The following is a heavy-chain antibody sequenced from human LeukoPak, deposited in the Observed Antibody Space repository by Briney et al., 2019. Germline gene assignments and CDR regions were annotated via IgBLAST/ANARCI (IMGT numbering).Heavy chain of an antibody. CDR3: ARTQYYYYYMDV. CDR2: INPSGGST. J-gene: IGHJ6*03. V-gene: IGHV1-46*01. CDR1: GYTFTSYY. Sequence: ASVKVSCKASGYTFTSYYMHWVRQAPGQGLEWMGIINPSGGSTSYAQKFQGRVTMTRDTSTSTAYMELSSLRSEDTAVYYCARTQYYYYYMDVWGKGTTVTFSS.